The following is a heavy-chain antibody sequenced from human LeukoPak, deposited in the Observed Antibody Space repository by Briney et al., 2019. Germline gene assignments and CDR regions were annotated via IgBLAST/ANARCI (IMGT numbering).Heavy chain of an antibody. CDR3: VKGGDYGDPFDP. CDR1: GFTFSSYA. D-gene: IGHD4-17*01. Sequence: GGSLRLSCSASGFTFSSYAMHWVRQAPGKGLEYVSAISSNGGSTYYADSVKGRFTISRDNSKNTLYLQMSSLRAEGTAVYYCVKGGDYGDPFDPWGQGTLVTVSS. J-gene: IGHJ5*02. CDR2: ISSNGGST. V-gene: IGHV3-64D*06.